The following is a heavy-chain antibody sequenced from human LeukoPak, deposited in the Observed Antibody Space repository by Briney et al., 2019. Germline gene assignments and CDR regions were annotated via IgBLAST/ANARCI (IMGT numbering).Heavy chain of an antibody. J-gene: IGHJ3*02. CDR1: GFLFSKYW. CDR2: IKEDDSEI. CDR3: ARVGARLGAFDI. V-gene: IGHV3-7*01. D-gene: IGHD6-25*01. Sequence: GGSLRLSCAASGFLFSKYWMTWVRQAPGKGLEWVANIKEDDSEIYYVESVKGRFTISRDNAKNSLYLEMSSLRVEDTAVYYCARVGARLGAFDIWGQGTMVTVSS.